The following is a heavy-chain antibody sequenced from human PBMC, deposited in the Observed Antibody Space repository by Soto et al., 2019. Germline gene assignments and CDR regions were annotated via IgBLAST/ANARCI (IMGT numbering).Heavy chain of an antibody. D-gene: IGHD6-6*01. V-gene: IGHV3-21*01. Sequence: GGSLRLSCAASGFTFSSYSMNWVRQAPGKGLEWVSSISSSSSYIYYADSVKGRFTISRDNAKNSLYLQMNSLRAEDTAVYYCARTIEYSSSGAPNYYYGMDVWGQGTTVTVSS. J-gene: IGHJ6*02. CDR1: GFTFSSYS. CDR3: ARTIEYSSSGAPNYYYGMDV. CDR2: ISSSSSYI.